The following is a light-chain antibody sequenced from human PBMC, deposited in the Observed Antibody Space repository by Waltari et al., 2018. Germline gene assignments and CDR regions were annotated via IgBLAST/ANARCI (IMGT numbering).Light chain of an antibody. J-gene: IGLJ2*01. V-gene: IGLV2-8*01. CDR1: SSDVGGYNS. CDR2: EVS. CDR3: SSYAGRNNLV. Sequence: QSALTQPPSASGSPGQSVTISCTGTSSDVGGYNSVSWYQQHPGKAPKLMIYEVSKRPSVVPDRFSGSKSGNTASLTVSGLQAEDEADYYCSSYAGRNNLVFGGGTKLTVL.